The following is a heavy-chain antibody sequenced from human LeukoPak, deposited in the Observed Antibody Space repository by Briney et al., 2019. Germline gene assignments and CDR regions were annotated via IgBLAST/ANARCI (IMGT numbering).Heavy chain of an antibody. CDR3: ARGSAHFDY. CDR1: GFSFSSYA. J-gene: IGHJ4*02. D-gene: IGHD2-15*01. Sequence: GGSLRLSCSASGFSFSSYAMQWVRQAPGKGLESVSAISTNGGSTYYTDSVKGRFTISRDNSKNTLYLQMNSLRAEDTAVYYCARGSAHFDYWGQGTLVTVSS. V-gene: IGHV3-64*04. CDR2: ISTNGGST.